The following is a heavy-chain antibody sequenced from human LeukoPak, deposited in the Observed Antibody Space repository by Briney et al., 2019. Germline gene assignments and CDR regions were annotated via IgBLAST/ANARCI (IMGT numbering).Heavy chain of an antibody. J-gene: IGHJ4*02. CDR3: ASYPYCSSTSCLHYFDY. Sequence: GGSLRLSCAASGFTFSSYWMHWVRQAPGKGLVWVSRINSDGSSTSYADSVKGRFTISRDNAKNTLYLQMSSLRAEDTAVYYCASYPYCSSTSCLHYFDYWGQGTLVTVSS. CDR2: INSDGSST. CDR1: GFTFSSYW. D-gene: IGHD2-2*01. V-gene: IGHV3-74*01.